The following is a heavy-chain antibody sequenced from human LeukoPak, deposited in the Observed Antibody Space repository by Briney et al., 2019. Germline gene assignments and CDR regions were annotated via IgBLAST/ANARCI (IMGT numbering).Heavy chain of an antibody. CDR1: VGSISSSSFY. D-gene: IGHD4-17*01. Sequence: PSETLSLTCTVSVGSISSSSFYWSWIRQPPGKGLEWIGEINHGGSSYYNPSLKSRVTISVDTSKNQFSLKLSSVTAADTAVYYCARRRFYGDKSYWYFDLWGRGTLVTVSS. CDR2: INHGGSS. V-gene: IGHV4-39*07. J-gene: IGHJ2*01. CDR3: ARRRFYGDKSYWYFDL.